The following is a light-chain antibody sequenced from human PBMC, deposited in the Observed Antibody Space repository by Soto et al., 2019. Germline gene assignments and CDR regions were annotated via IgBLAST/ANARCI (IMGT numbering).Light chain of an antibody. V-gene: IGKV1-5*01. J-gene: IGKJ4*01. Sequence: DIPMTQSPSTLSASVGDRVTITCRASQNIRSWLAWYQQRPGKVPNLLIWDTSKLQSGVPSRFSGSGSGTESTFTSASMQRDDFATYWCQQYDEYPLTFGGGTKVEHK. CDR1: QNIRSW. CDR2: DTS. CDR3: QQYDEYPLT.